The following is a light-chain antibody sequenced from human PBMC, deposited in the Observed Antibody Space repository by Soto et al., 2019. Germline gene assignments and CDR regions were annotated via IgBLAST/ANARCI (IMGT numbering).Light chain of an antibody. CDR3: QQYHSHSS. Sequence: DIQMTQSPSTLSASVGDRVTITCRASQSVSSWLAWYQQKPGKAPKLLISKASTLENGVPSRFSGSESGTEFPLTISSLQPDDSASYYCQQYHSHSSFGQGTKVEIK. CDR1: QSVSSW. J-gene: IGKJ2*01. V-gene: IGKV1-5*03. CDR2: KAS.